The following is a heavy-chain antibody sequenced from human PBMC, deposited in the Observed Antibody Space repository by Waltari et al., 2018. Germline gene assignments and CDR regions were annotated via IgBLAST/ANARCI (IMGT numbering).Heavy chain of an antibody. CDR1: GFTFSSYA. Sequence: EVQLLESGGGLVQPGGSLRLSCAASGFTFSSYAMSWVRQAPGKGVEWVSAISGSGGSTYYSDSGKGRFTISRDNSKNTLYLQMNSLRAEDTAVYYCAKNLRPRHSSSCPDYWGQGTLVTVSS. J-gene: IGHJ4*02. CDR3: AKNLRPRHSSSCPDY. V-gene: IGHV3-23*01. D-gene: IGHD6-13*01. CDR2: ISGSGGST.